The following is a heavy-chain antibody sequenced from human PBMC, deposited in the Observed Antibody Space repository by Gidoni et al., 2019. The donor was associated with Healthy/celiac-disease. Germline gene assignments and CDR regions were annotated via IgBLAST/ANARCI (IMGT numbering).Heavy chain of an antibody. V-gene: IGHV3-11*01. CDR1: GFTFSDYY. CDR3: AREESGGPWIQPYFDY. CDR2: IRSSGSTI. D-gene: IGHD5-18*01. J-gene: IGHJ4*02. Sequence: QVQLVESGGGLVKPGGSLRISCAASGFTFSDYYMSWIRQAPGKGLGWVSYIRSSGSTIYYADSVKGRFTISRDNAKNSLYLQMNSLRAEDTAVYYCAREESGGPWIQPYFDYWGQGTLVTVSS.